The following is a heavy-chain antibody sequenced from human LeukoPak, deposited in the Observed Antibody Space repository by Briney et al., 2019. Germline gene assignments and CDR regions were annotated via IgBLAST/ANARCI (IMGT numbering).Heavy chain of an antibody. CDR1: GGSFSGYY. D-gene: IGHD3-22*01. CDR2: INHSGST. V-gene: IGHV4-34*01. Sequence: SETLSLTCAVYGGSFSGYYWSWIRQPPGKGLEWIGEINHSGSTNYNPSLKSRVTISVDTSKNQFSLKLSSVTAADTAVYYCARAGYYYDSSGYYTDAFDIWGQGTMVTVSS. J-gene: IGHJ3*02. CDR3: ARAGYYYDSSGYYTDAFDI.